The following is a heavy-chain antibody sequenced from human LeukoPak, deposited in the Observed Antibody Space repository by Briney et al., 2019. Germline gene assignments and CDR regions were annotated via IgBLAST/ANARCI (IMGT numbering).Heavy chain of an antibody. CDR3: AIVTYYYDSSGYLDY. D-gene: IGHD3-22*01. V-gene: IGHV1-18*01. CDR2: ISAYNGNT. Sequence: GASVKVSCKASGYTLTSYGISWVRQAPGHGLEWMGWISAYNGNTNYAQKLQGRVTMTTDTSTSTAYMELGTLRSDDTAVYYCAIVTYYYDSSGYLDYWGQGTLVTVSS. J-gene: IGHJ4*02. CDR1: GYTLTSYG.